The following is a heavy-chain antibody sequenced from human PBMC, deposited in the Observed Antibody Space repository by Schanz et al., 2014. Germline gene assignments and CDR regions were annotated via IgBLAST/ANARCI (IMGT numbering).Heavy chain of an antibody. CDR2: INTGSNYI. Sequence: QVQLVESGGGLVKPGGSLRLSCAASGFSFSDYYMSWIRQAPGKGLEWISFINTGSNYINYADSVKGRFTISRDNTKNSLYLEMNSLRAEDTALYYCARDRRNADLDYWGQGTLXTVSS. V-gene: IGHV3-11*06. CDR3: ARDRRNADLDY. J-gene: IGHJ4*02. D-gene: IGHD1-1*01. CDR1: GFSFSDYY.